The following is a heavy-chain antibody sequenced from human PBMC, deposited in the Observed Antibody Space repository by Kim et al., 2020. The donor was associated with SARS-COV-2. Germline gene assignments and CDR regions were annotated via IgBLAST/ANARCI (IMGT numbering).Heavy chain of an antibody. Sequence: GESLKISCKGSGYSFTSYWIGWVRQMPGKGLEWMGIIYPGDSDTRYSPSFQGQVTISADKSISTAYLQWSSLKASDTAMYYCARHRRDYYGSGSYYFPVDPWGQGTLVTVSS. CDR1: GYSFTSYW. CDR2: IYPGDSDT. D-gene: IGHD3-10*01. V-gene: IGHV5-51*01. CDR3: ARHRRDYYGSGSYYFPVDP. J-gene: IGHJ5*02.